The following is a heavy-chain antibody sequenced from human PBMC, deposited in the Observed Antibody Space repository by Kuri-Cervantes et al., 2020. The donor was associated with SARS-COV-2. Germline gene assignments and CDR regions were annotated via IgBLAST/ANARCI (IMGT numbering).Heavy chain of an antibody. CDR1: GFTFSSYG. J-gene: IGHJ2*01. CDR3: TRDGGYGNNIWRGDWYFDL. CDR2: IWYDGSNK. Sequence: GESLKISCAASGFTFSSYGMHWVRQAPGKGLEWVAVIWYDGSNKYYADSVKGRFTISRDNSKNTLYLQMNSLRAEDTAVYYCTRDGGYGNNIWRGDWYFDLWGRGTLVTVSS. V-gene: IGHV3-33*01. D-gene: IGHD6-19*01.